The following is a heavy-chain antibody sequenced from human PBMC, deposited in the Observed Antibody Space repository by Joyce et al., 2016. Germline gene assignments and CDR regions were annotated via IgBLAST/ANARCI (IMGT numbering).Heavy chain of an antibody. CDR1: GFTFSSYS. V-gene: IGHV3-21*01. CDR3: ARSSYTNGIFDY. J-gene: IGHJ4*02. D-gene: IGHD2-8*01. CDR2: LSISSSSI. Sequence: EVQLVESGGGLVKPGGSLRLSCAASGFTFSSYSRSWVRQAPGKGLELFSSLSISSSSIKYTDSVKGRFTISRDNAKNSLYLQMNSLRVEDTAVYYCARSSYTNGIFDYWGQGTLVTVSS.